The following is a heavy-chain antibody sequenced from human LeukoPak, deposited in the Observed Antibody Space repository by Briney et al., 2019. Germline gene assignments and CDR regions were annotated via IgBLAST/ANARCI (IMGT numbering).Heavy chain of an antibody. CDR1: GFTFSNYN. D-gene: IGHD3-22*01. V-gene: IGHV3-21*01. J-gene: IGHJ4*02. CDR3: ASVYDSSGYSIDY. Sequence: GGSLRLSCGASGFTFSNYNMNWVRQAPGEGLEWVSSISSSSSYIYYADSVKGRFTISRDNAKNSLYLQMNSLRVEDTAVYYCASVYDSSGYSIDYWGQGTLVTVSS. CDR2: ISSSSSYI.